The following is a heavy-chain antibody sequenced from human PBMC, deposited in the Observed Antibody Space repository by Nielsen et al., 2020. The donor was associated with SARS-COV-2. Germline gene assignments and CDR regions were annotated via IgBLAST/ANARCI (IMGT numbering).Heavy chain of an antibody. CDR1: GYTFTSYG. J-gene: IGHJ6*02. CDR2: ISAYNGNT. V-gene: IGHV1-18*01. Sequence: ASVKVSCKASGYTFTSYGISWVRQAPGQGLEWMGWISAYNGNTNYAQKLQGRVTMTTDTSTSTAYMELRSLRSDDTAVYYCARDGGVVDFWSGYYSGMDVWGQGTTVTVSS. CDR3: ARDGGVVDFWSGYYSGMDV. D-gene: IGHD3-3*01.